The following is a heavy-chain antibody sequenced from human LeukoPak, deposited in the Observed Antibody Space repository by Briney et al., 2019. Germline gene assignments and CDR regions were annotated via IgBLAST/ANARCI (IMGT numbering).Heavy chain of an antibody. D-gene: IGHD3-10*01. Sequence: PSETLSLTCAVYGGSFSGYYWSWIRQPPGKGLEWIGEINHSGSTNYNPSLKSRVTISVDTSKNQFSLKLSSVTAADTAVYYCARGDYGSGSYYNVDYWGQGTLVTVSS. CDR1: GGSFSGYY. CDR2: INHSGST. CDR3: ARGDYGSGSYYNVDY. V-gene: IGHV4-34*01. J-gene: IGHJ4*02.